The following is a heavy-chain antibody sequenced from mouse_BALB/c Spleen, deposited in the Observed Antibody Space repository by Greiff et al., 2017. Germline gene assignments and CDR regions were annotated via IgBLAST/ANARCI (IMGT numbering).Heavy chain of an antibody. CDR2: ISSGSSTI. CDR3: ARFPYSLYAMDY. Sequence: DVQLVESGGGLVQPGGSRKLSCAASGFTFSSFGMHWVRQAPEKGLEWVAYISSGSSTIYYADTVKGRFTISRDNPKNTLFLQMTSLRSEDTAMYYCARFPYSLYAMDYWGQGTSVTVSS. CDR1: GFTFSSFG. J-gene: IGHJ4*01. D-gene: IGHD1-1*01. V-gene: IGHV5-17*02.